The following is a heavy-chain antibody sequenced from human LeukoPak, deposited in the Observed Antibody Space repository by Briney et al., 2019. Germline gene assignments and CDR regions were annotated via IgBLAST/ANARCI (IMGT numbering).Heavy chain of an antibody. Sequence: SETLSLTCTVSGGPISSSSYYWGWIRQPPGKGLEWIGSIYYSGSTYYNPSLKSRVTISVDTSKNQFSLKLSSVTAADTAVYYCARQTVGAIDYWGQGTLVTVSS. CDR2: IYYSGST. V-gene: IGHV4-39*07. CDR1: GGPISSSSYY. J-gene: IGHJ4*02. CDR3: ARQTVGAIDY. D-gene: IGHD1-26*01.